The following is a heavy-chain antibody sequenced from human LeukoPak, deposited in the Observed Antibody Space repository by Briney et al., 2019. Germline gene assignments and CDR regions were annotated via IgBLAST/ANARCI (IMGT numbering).Heavy chain of an antibody. V-gene: IGHV3-33*01. CDR3: ARDKVAYCGGDCYSWGFDY. CDR1: GFTFSSYG. Sequence: PGGSLRLSCAASGFTFSSYGMHWVRQAPGKGLGWVAVIWYDGSNKYYADSVKGRFTISRDNSKNTLYLQMNRLRAEDTAVYYCARDKVAYCGGDCYSWGFDYWGQGTLVTVSS. D-gene: IGHD2-21*02. CDR2: IWYDGSNK. J-gene: IGHJ4*02.